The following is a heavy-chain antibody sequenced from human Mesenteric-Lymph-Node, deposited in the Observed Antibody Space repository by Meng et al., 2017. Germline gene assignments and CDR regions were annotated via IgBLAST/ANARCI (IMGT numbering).Heavy chain of an antibody. D-gene: IGHD3-10*01. Sequence: GGSLRLSCTASGFTFSSNWMSWVRQAPGKGLEWVANIKQDESERYYVDSVKGRFTISRDNAKNSLYLQMNSLRAEDTAVYYCARDLLGVIMVRGVIAKYYYGMDVWGQGTTVTVSS. J-gene: IGHJ6*02. CDR2: IKQDESER. V-gene: IGHV3-7*01. CDR3: ARDLLGVIMVRGVIAKYYYGMDV. CDR1: GFTFSSNW.